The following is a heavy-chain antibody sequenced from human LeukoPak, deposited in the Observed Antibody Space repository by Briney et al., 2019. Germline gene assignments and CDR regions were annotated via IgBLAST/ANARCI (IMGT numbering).Heavy chain of an antibody. CDR2: TRKKANSYTT. Sequence: PVGSLRLSCTASGFTFSDYYMDWVRQAPGKGLEWVGRTRKKANSYTTEYAASVKGRFTISRDDSKNLLYLQMNSLTTDDTAVYYCTRSCTGTRLYYFDYWGQGTLVTVSS. V-gene: IGHV3-72*01. CDR3: TRSCTGTRLYYFDY. CDR1: GFTFSDYY. J-gene: IGHJ4*02. D-gene: IGHD1/OR15-1a*01.